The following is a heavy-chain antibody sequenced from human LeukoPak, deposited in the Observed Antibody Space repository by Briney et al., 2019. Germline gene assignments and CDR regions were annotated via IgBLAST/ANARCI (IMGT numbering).Heavy chain of an antibody. V-gene: IGHV1-69*13. J-gene: IGHJ5*02. CDR2: IIPIFGTT. CDR1: GGTFSSYA. Sequence: GASVKVSCKASGGTFSSYAIDWVRQAPGQGLEWMGGIIPIFGTTNYAQKFQGRVTITADESTSTAYMELSSLRSEDTAVYYCARPLYGSGSNWFDPWGQGTLVTVSS. CDR3: ARPLYGSGSNWFDP. D-gene: IGHD3-10*01.